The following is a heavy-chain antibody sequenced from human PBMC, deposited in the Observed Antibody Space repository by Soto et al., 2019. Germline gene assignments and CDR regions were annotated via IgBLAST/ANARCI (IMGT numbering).Heavy chain of an antibody. CDR3: ARDGPWSGPRYYYYGMDV. Sequence: GASVKVSCKASGGTFSSYAISWVRQAPGQGLEWMGGIIPIFGTANYAQKFQGRVTITADESTSTAYMELSSLRSEDTAVYYCARDGPWSGPRYYYYGMDVWGQGTTVTVSS. D-gene: IGHD3-3*01. J-gene: IGHJ6*02. CDR1: GGTFSSYA. CDR2: IIPIFGTA. V-gene: IGHV1-69*13.